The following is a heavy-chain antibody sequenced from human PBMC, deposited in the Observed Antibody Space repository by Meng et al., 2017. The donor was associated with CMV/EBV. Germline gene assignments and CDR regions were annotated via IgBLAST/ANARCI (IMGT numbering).Heavy chain of an antibody. CDR3: ARDYDF. CDR1: GFTFSRYA. J-gene: IGHJ4*02. D-gene: IGHD3-3*01. CDR2: ISYDGSNK. Sequence: RCLRLSCAGSGFTFSRYAMHWVRQAPGKGLEWVAVISYDGSNKYYADSVKGRFTISRDNSKNTLYLQMNSLRAEDTAVYYCARDYDFWGQGTLVTVSS. V-gene: IGHV3-30*04.